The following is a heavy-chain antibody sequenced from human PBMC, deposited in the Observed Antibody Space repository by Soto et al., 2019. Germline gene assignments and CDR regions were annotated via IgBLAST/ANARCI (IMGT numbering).Heavy chain of an antibody. CDR3: ARGAVAGADIPTYYFDS. V-gene: IGHV3-21*01. D-gene: IGHD6-13*01. CDR1: GFTFRSYS. Sequence: EVQLVESGGGLVKPGGSLRLSCAASGFTFRSYSMSWVRQAPGKGLEWVSSISSSSAYIYYADSLKGRFTISRDNAKNSLYLQVNSLRAEDTAVYYCARGAVAGADIPTYYFDSWGQGTLVTVSS. CDR2: ISSSSAYI. J-gene: IGHJ4*02.